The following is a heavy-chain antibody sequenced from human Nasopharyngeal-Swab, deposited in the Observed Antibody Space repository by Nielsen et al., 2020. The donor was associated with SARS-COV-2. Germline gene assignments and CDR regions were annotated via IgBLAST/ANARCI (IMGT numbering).Heavy chain of an antibody. V-gene: IGHV4-34*01. CDR3: ARVGYSNYGEGFDY. D-gene: IGHD4-11*01. CDR2: INHSGST. CDR1: GGSLSGYY. J-gene: IGHJ4*02. Sequence: SETLSLTCAVYGGSLSGYYWSWIRQPPGKGLEWIGEINHSGSTNYNPSLKRRVTISVETSKNQFSLKLSSVTAADTAVYYCARVGYSNYGEGFDYWGQGTLVTVSS.